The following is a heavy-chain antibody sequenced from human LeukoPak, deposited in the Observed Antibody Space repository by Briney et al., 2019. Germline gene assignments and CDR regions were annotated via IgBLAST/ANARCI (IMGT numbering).Heavy chain of an antibody. CDR2: IYTSGST. Sequence: SETLSLTCTVSGGSISSGSYYWSWIRQPAGKGLEWIGRIYTSGSTNYNPSLKSRVTISVDTSKNQFSLKLSSVTAADTAVYYCASDTTMVRGVIRYFQHWGQGTLVTVSS. V-gene: IGHV4-61*02. D-gene: IGHD3-10*01. CDR1: GGSISSGSYY. CDR3: ASDTTMVRGVIRYFQH. J-gene: IGHJ1*01.